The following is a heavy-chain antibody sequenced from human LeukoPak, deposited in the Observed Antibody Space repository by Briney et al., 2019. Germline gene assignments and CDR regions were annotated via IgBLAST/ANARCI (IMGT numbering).Heavy chain of an antibody. V-gene: IGHV1-18*01. Sequence: ASVKVSCKASGYTFTSYGISGVRQAPGQGLEWMGWISAYNGNTNYAQKLQGRVTMTTDTSTSTAYMELRSLRSDDTAVYYCARAPYYYGSGDSGWFDPWGQGTLVTVSS. J-gene: IGHJ5*02. CDR2: ISAYNGNT. D-gene: IGHD3-10*01. CDR1: GYTFTSYG. CDR3: ARAPYYYGSGDSGWFDP.